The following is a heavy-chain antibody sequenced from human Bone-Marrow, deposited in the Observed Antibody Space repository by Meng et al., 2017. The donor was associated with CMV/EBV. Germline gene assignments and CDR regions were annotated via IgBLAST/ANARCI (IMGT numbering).Heavy chain of an antibody. D-gene: IGHD6-13*01. Sequence: ASVKVSCKASGYTFTGYYMHWVRQAPGQGLEWMGWINPNSGGTNYAQKFQGRVAMTRDTSISTAYMELSRLRSDDTAVYYCAREGSDSSSWYHLYYYYGMDVWGQGTTVTVSS. CDR2: INPNSGGT. V-gene: IGHV1-2*02. CDR1: GYTFTGYY. J-gene: IGHJ6*02. CDR3: AREGSDSSSWYHLYYYYGMDV.